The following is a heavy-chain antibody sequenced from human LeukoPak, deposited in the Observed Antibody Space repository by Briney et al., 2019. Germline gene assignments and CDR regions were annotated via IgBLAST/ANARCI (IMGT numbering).Heavy chain of an antibody. CDR2: IWYDGSGK. J-gene: IGHJ4*02. Sequence: GRSLRLSCAASGFTFSSYGMHWVRQAPGQGLEGVAIIWYDGSGKYYADSVKGRFAISRDNSKNTLYLQMNSLKAEDTAVYYCAREGGQQLGSFDYWGQGTLVTVSS. D-gene: IGHD6-13*01. V-gene: IGHV3-33*01. CDR1: GFTFSSYG. CDR3: AREGGQQLGSFDY.